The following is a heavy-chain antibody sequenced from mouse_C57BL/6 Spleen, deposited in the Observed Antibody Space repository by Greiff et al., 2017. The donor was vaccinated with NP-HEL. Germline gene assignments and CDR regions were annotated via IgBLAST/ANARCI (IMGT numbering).Heavy chain of an antibody. Sequence: EVMLVESGEGLVKPGGSLKLSCAASGFTFSSYAMSWVRQTPEKRLEWVAYISSGGDCIYYADTVKGRFTISRDNARNTLYLQMSSLKSEDTAMYYCTRDRGSSYVGLDYWGQGTTLTVSS. CDR1: GFTFSSYA. CDR2: ISSGGDCI. V-gene: IGHV5-9-1*02. D-gene: IGHD1-1*01. CDR3: TRDRGSSYVGLDY. J-gene: IGHJ2*01.